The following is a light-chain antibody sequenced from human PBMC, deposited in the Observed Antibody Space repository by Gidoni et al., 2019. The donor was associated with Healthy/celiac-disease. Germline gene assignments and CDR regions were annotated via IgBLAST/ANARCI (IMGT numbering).Light chain of an antibody. V-gene: IGKV2-28*01. J-gene: IGKJ2*01. CDR1: QSLLHGNGYNY. CDR2: LGS. Sequence: DIAMTQSPLSLPVTPGEPASISCRSSQSLLHGNGYNYLDWYLQKPAQSPQLLIYLGSNRASGVPDRFSGSGSGTDFTLKISRVEAEDVGVYYCMQALQTPPYTFGQGTKLEIK. CDR3: MQALQTPPYT.